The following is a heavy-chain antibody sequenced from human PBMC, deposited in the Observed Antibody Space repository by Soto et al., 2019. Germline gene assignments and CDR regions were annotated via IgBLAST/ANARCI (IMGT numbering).Heavy chain of an antibody. Sequence: EVQLVETGGGLIQPGGSLRISCAASGFNVSSNYMSWVRQAPGKGLEWVSFIYSGGSTSYADSVKGRFTISRDNSKNTVYLHMNSLRAEDTAVYYCARSEHAIFGVVPFDYWCQGTLVTVSS. CDR1: GFNVSSNY. CDR3: ARSEHAIFGVVPFDY. CDR2: IYSGGST. D-gene: IGHD3-3*01. J-gene: IGHJ4*02. V-gene: IGHV3-53*02.